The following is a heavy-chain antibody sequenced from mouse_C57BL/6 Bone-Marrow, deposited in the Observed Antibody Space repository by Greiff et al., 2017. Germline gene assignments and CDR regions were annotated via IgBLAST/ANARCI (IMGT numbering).Heavy chain of an antibody. D-gene: IGHD2-4*01. V-gene: IGHV1-74*01. CDR1: SYTFTSYW. CDR3: AIWRLRRDFDY. CDR2: IHPSDSDT. J-gene: IGHJ2*01. Sequence: QVQLKQPGAELVKPGASVKVSCKASSYTFTSYWMHWVKQRPGQGLEWIGRIHPSDSDTNYNQKFKGKATLTVDKSSSPAYMQLISLTSEDSAVYYCAIWRLRRDFDYWGQGTTLTVSS.